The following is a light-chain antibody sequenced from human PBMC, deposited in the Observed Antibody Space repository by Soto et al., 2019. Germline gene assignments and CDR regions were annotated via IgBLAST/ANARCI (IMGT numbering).Light chain of an antibody. V-gene: IGKV3-20*01. CDR3: HQYGSYPWT. J-gene: IGKJ1*01. CDR1: QSVSGSY. CDR2: GAS. Sequence: EIVLTQSPGTLSLSPGERATLSCRASQSVSGSYLAWYQQKPGQAPRLLIYGASSRATGIPDRFSGSGSGTDFTLTISRLEPEDFAVYYCHQYGSYPWTFGQGTKVEVK.